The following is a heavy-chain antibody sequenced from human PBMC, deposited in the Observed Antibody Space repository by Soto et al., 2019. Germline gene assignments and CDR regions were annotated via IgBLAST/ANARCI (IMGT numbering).Heavy chain of an antibody. J-gene: IGHJ3*02. CDR1: GFTFSGYS. V-gene: IGHV3-48*04. Sequence: EVQLVESGGGLVQPGGSLRLSCAGSGFTFSGYSFNLVRQAPGRGLEWVSFIGSTGSVTHYADSVMGRFTISRDNARNSLYLQMDSLRADDTAVYRCARARPTSGPAYGLDIWGQGTVVTVSS. D-gene: IGHD4-17*01. CDR3: ARARPTSGPAYGLDI. CDR2: IGSTGSVT.